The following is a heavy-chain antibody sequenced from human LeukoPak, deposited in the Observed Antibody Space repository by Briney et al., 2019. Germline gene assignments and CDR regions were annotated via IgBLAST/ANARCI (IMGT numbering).Heavy chain of an antibody. CDR3: ARDHVMTTVTRAEVDAFDL. CDR1: GYTFTGYY. J-gene: IGHJ3*01. Sequence: GASVKVSCKASGYTFTGYYMHWVRQAPGQGLEWVGRINPNTGDTNYAQKFQGRVTMTRDTSISTAYMELSRLKSDDTAVFYCARDHVMTTVTRAEVDAFDLWGQGTMVTVSS. CDR2: INPNTGDT. V-gene: IGHV1-2*06. D-gene: IGHD4-17*01.